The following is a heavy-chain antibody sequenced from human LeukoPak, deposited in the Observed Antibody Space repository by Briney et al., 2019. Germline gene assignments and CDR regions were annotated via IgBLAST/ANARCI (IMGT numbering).Heavy chain of an antibody. V-gene: IGHV6-1*01. CDR2: TYYRSKWYN. D-gene: IGHD6-13*01. Sequence: SQTLSLTCAISGDSVSSNSAAWNWIRQSPSRGLEWLGRTYYRSKWYNDYAVSVKSRITINPDTSKNQFSLQLSSVTAADTAVYYCARQSSSWYSIYYYYYYMDVWGKGTTVTISS. CDR1: GDSVSSNSAA. CDR3: ARQSSSWYSIYYYYYYMDV. J-gene: IGHJ6*03.